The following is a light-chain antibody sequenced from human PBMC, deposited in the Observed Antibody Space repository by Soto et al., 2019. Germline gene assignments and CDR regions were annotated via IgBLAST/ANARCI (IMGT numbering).Light chain of an antibody. CDR1: SSDVGGYNY. CDR2: DVS. V-gene: IGLV2-11*01. J-gene: IGLJ3*02. Sequence: QSALTQPRSVSGAPGQSVTISCTGTSSDVGGYNYVSWYQQHPGKAPKLMIYDVSKRPSGVPDRFSGSKSGNTASLTISGLQADDEADYYCCSYAGSYTVFGGGTKRTV. CDR3: CSYAGSYTV.